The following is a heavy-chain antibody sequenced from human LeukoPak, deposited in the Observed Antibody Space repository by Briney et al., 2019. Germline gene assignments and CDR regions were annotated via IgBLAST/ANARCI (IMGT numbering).Heavy chain of an antibody. J-gene: IGHJ5*02. V-gene: IGHV1-2*02. CDR2: INPNSGGT. CDR1: GYTFTGYY. D-gene: IGHD6-13*01. Sequence: GASVKVSCKASGYTFTGYYMHWVRQAPGQGLEWMGWINPNSGGTNYAQKFQGRVTMTRDTSISTAYMELSRLRSDDTAVYYCARDSSAAGSGFDPWGQGTLVTVSS. CDR3: ARDSSAAGSGFDP.